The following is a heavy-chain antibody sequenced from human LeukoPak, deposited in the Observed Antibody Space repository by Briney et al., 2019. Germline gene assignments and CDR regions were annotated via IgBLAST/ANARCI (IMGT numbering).Heavy chain of an antibody. Sequence: PSETLSLTCTVSGGSISSYYWSWIRQPPGKGLEWIGYIYYSGSTNYNPSLKSRVTISVDTSKNQFSLKLSSVTAADTAVYYCARHPARDYGSGSFDAFDIWGQGTMVTVSS. CDR1: GGSISSYY. D-gene: IGHD3-10*01. CDR3: ARHPARDYGSGSFDAFDI. V-gene: IGHV4-59*08. J-gene: IGHJ3*02. CDR2: IYYSGST.